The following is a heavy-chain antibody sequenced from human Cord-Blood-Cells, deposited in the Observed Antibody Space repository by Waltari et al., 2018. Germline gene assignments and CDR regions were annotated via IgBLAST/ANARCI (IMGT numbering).Heavy chain of an antibody. J-gene: IGHJ6*02. CDR3: ARRGRDYSNYYYYGMDV. D-gene: IGHD4-4*01. Sequence: QVQLVQSGAEVKKPGSSVKVSCKASGGTFSSYAISWVRQAHGQGLEWMGGIIPIFGTANYAQKFQGRVTITADESTSTAYMELSSLRSEDTAVYYCARRGRDYSNYYYYGMDVWGQGTTVTVSS. CDR1: GGTFSSYA. V-gene: IGHV1-69*01. CDR2: IIPIFGTA.